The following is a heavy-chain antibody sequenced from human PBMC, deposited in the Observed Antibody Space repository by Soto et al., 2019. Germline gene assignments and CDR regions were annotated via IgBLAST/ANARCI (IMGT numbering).Heavy chain of an antibody. Sequence: GGSLRLSCAASGFTFSSYGMHWVRQAPGKGLEWVAVISYDGSNKYYADSVKGRFTISRDNSKNTLYLQMNSLRAEDTAVYYCVKETGEQWLPGPVLPFPLGPWGQGTLVTVSS. D-gene: IGHD6-19*01. V-gene: IGHV3-30*18. J-gene: IGHJ5*02. CDR3: VKETGEQWLPGPVLPFPLGP. CDR1: GFTFSSYG. CDR2: ISYDGSNK.